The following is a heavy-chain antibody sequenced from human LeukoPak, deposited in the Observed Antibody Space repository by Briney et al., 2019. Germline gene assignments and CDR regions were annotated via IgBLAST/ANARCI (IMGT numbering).Heavy chain of an antibody. CDR2: ISSSSSYI. CDR1: GFTFSSYN. V-gene: IGHV3-21*01. Sequence: PGGSLRLSCAASGFTFSSYNMNWVRQAPGKGLEWVSPISSSSSYIYYADSVKGRFTISRDNAKNSLYLQMNSLRAEDTAVYYCARGVVVNGYFDYWGQGTLVTVSS. J-gene: IGHJ4*02. CDR3: ARGVVVNGYFDY. D-gene: IGHD2-15*01.